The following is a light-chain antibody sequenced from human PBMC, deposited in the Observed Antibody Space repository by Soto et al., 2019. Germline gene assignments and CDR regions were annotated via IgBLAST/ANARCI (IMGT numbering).Light chain of an antibody. CDR2: GVT. CDR3: TSYTSVTIVI. J-gene: IGLJ2*01. CDR1: NGDIGGYNS. Sequence: QSVLTQPAAVSGSPGQSITISCTGANGDIGGYNSVSWYQQHPGKAPKLLIFGVTNRPSGVSGRFSGSKSGNTASLTISALQAEDEADYYCTSYTSVTIVIFGGGTQLTVL. V-gene: IGLV2-14*01.